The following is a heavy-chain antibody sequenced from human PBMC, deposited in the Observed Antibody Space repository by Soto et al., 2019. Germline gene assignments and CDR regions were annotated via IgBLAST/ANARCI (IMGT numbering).Heavy chain of an antibody. CDR2: INAGSGNT. D-gene: IGHD3-3*01. CDR3: ARDVVMTICGVANHY. Sequence: ASVKVSCKASGYTFTTHGMHWVRQAPGQGLEGVGGINAGSGNTRDSQKFEGRVTITRDTPASTAYMELSSLRSEDTAVDYGARDVVMTICGVANHYWGQGTLVTVSS. CDR1: GYTFTTHG. V-gene: IGHV1-3*01. J-gene: IGHJ4*02.